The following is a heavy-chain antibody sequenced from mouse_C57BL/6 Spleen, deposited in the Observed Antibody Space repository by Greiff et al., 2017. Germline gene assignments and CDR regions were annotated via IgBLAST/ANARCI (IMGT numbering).Heavy chain of an antibody. J-gene: IGHJ4*01. CDR1: GYTFTHSW. CDR2: IYPGGGYT. CDR3: GRGPYDGDDYYAMDD. V-gene: IGHV1-63*01. D-gene: IGHD2-13*01. Sequence: VQLQQSGAELVRPGTSVKMSCKASGYTFTHSWIGWAKQRPGHGLEWIGDIYPGGGYTNYNEKFKGKATLTADKSSSTAYMQFSSLTSEDSAIYYCGRGPYDGDDYYAMDDWGQGTTVTVSS.